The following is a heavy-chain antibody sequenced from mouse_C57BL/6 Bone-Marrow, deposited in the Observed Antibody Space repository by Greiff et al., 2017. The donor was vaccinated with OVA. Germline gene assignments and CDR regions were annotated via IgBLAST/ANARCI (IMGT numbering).Heavy chain of an antibody. CDR3: ARDGYFDY. Sequence: VQLQQSGAELVKPGASVKLSCKASGYTFSSYWMQWVKQRPRRGLEWIGEVDPSDSYTTYNRKFKGKATLSVDTSSGTAYMQLSSLTSEDSAVYYCARDGYFDYWGQGTTLTVSS. CDR2: VDPSDSYT. CDR1: GYTFSSYW. V-gene: IGHV1-50*01. D-gene: IGHD2-3*01. J-gene: IGHJ2*01.